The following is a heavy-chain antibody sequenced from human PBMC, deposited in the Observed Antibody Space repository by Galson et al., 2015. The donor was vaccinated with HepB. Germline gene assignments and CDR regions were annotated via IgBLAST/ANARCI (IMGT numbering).Heavy chain of an antibody. J-gene: IGHJ4*02. V-gene: IGHV3-23*01. Sequence: SLRLSCAASGFTFSSYAMSWVRQAPGKGLEWVSAISGSGGSTYYADSVKGRFTISRDNSKNTLYLQMNSLRAEDTAVYYCAKGPSTGSGYIPNYLFDYWGQGTLVTVSS. CDR3: AKGPSTGSGYIPNYLFDY. D-gene: IGHD5-12*01. CDR2: ISGSGGST. CDR1: GFTFSSYA.